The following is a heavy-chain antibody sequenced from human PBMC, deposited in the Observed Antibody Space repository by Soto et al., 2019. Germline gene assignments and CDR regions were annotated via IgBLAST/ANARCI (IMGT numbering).Heavy chain of an antibody. J-gene: IGHJ4*02. Sequence: QVQLVQSGAEEKKPGASVKVSCKASGYTFTSYAMHWVRQAPRQRLEWMGWTNAGNGNTKYSQKFQGRVTITRDTSASTAYMELSSLRSEDTAVYYCARDCVGATCTLDYWGQGTLVTVSS. CDR1: GYTFTSYA. V-gene: IGHV1-3*05. D-gene: IGHD1-26*01. CDR2: TNAGNGNT. CDR3: ARDCVGATCTLDY.